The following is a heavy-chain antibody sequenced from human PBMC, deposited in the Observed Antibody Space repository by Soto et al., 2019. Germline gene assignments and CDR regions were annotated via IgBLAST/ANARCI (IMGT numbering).Heavy chain of an antibody. V-gene: IGHV1-3*01. Sequence: ASVKVSCKASGYTFTSYAMHWVRQAPGQRLEWMGWINAGNGNTKYSQKFQGRVTITRDTSASTAYMELSSLRSEDTAVYYCARWLSYCGGDCYLLDFWGQGTLDTVSA. CDR3: ARWLSYCGGDCYLLDF. CDR1: GYTFTSYA. CDR2: INAGNGNT. J-gene: IGHJ4*02. D-gene: IGHD2-21*02.